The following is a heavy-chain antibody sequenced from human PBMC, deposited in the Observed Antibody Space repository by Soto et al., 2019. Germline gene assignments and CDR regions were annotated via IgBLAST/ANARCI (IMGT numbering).Heavy chain of an antibody. D-gene: IGHD5-12*01. V-gene: IGHV4-4*02. CDR3: ARDSVYSGYERFDP. CDR2: IYHSGSP. Sequence: SETLSPTSAGPGGPIRSSNWWSWVRHLPGKGLEWIGEIYHSGSPNYNPSLKSRVIISEDTSKNQFSLKLGSVTAADTAVYYCARDSVYSGYERFDPWGQGTLVTVSS. J-gene: IGHJ5*02. CDR1: GGPIRSSNW.